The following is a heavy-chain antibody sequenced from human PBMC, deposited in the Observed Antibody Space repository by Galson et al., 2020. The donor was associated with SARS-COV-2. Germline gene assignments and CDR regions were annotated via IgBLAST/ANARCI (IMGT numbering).Heavy chain of an antibody. CDR3: TTALDY. CDR1: GFTFSDSA. CDR2: IRSKANNYAT. Sequence: GGSLRLSCAASGFTFSDSAIHWVRQASGKGLECVGRIRSKANNYATAYAASVKGRFTISRDDSKNTAYLQMNGLKTEDTAVYYCTTALDYWGQGTLVTVSS. V-gene: IGHV3-73*01. J-gene: IGHJ4*02.